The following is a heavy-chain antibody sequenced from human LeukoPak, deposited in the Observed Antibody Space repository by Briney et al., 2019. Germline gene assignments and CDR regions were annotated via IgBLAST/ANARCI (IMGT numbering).Heavy chain of an antibody. V-gene: IGHV1-18*01. CDR1: GYTFTSYG. J-gene: IGHJ1*01. CDR2: ISAYNGNT. CDR3: VFEVISPEYFQH. D-gene: IGHD3-22*01. Sequence: GASVKVSCKASGYTFTSYGISWVRQAPGQGLEWMGWISAYNGNTNYAQKLQGRVTMTTDTSTSTAYMELRSLRSDDTAVYCCVFEVISPEYFQHWGQGTLVTVSS.